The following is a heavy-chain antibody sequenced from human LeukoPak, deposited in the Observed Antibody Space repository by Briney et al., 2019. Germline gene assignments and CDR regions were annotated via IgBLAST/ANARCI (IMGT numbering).Heavy chain of an antibody. V-gene: IGHV3-21*01. CDR1: AFTFSSYA. CDR2: ISSSSTYI. Sequence: GGSLRLSCAASAFTFSSYAMSWVRQAPGKGLEWVSSISSSSTYIYYADSVKGRFTISRDNAENSLYLQMNSLRAEDTAVYYCARGYYYGLDVWGKGTTVIVSS. CDR3: ARGYYYGLDV. D-gene: IGHD1-14*01. J-gene: IGHJ6*04.